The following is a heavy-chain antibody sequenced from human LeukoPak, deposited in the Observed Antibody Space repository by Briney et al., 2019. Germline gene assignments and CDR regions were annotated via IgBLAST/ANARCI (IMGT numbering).Heavy chain of an antibody. CDR3: ARAAYHYGMDV. CDR2: ISYDGSNK. J-gene: IGHJ6*02. CDR1: GFTTSSCA. Sequence: GRSLRLSCAASGFTTSSCAMHWVRQAPGKGLEWVAVISYDGSNKYYADSVKGRFTISRDNSKNTLYLQMNSLRAEDTAVYYCARAAYHYGMDVWGQGTTVTVSS. V-gene: IGHV3-30-3*01.